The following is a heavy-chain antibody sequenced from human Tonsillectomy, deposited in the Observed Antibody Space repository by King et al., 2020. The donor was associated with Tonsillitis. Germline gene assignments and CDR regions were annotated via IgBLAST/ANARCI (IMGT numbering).Heavy chain of an antibody. D-gene: IGHD1-26*01. CDR3: ARPRGFGWTYSEDYYYYYGMDV. J-gene: IGHJ6*02. CDR2: IYYSGST. CDR1: GGSITSSNSY. V-gene: IGHV4-39*01. Sequence: QLQESGPGLVKPSETLSLTCTVSGGSITSSNSYWGWIRQPPGKGLEWIGSIYYSGSTDYNPSLESRVTISVDTSKNQFSLKLSSVTAADTAIYYCARPRGFGWTYSEDYYYYYGMDVWGQGTTVTVSS.